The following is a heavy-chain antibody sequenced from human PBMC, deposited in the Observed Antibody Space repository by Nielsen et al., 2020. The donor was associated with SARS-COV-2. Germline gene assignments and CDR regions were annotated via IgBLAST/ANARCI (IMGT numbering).Heavy chain of an antibody. V-gene: IGHV7-4-1*02. Sequence: ASVKVSCKASGGTFNSYAISWVRQAPGQGLEWMGWINTNTGNPTYAQGFTGRFVFSLDTSASTAYLQISSLRAEDTAVYYCAREHRNDWMNWFDPWGQGTLVTVSS. D-gene: IGHD1-1*01. CDR2: INTNTGNP. J-gene: IGHJ5*02. CDR3: AREHRNDWMNWFDP. CDR1: GGTFNSYA.